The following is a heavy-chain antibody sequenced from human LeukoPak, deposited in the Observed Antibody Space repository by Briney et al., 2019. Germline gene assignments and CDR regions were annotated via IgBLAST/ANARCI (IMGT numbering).Heavy chain of an antibody. V-gene: IGHV3-7*05. CDR1: GFSFSSYW. J-gene: IGHJ4*02. CDR2: IKQDGSDK. D-gene: IGHD1-26*01. CDR3: AREGYGGDY. Sequence: PGGSRRLSCAASGFSFSSYWMSWVRQAPGKGLEWVANIKQDGSDKYYVDSVRGRFTISRDNAKNSLYLQMNSLRAEDTAVYYCAREGYGGDYWGQGTLVTVSS.